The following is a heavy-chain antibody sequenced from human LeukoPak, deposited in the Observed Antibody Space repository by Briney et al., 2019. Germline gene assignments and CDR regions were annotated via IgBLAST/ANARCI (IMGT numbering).Heavy chain of an antibody. V-gene: IGHV4-34*01. J-gene: IGHJ5*02. CDR3: ARRGAANWFDP. D-gene: IGHD2-15*01. CDR2: INHSGST. Sequence: SETLSLTCAVYGGSFSGYCWSWIRQPPGKGLEWIGEINHSGSTNYNPSLKSRVTISVGTSKNQFSLKLGSVTAADTAVYYCARRGAANWFDPWGQGTLVTVSS. CDR1: GGSFSGYC.